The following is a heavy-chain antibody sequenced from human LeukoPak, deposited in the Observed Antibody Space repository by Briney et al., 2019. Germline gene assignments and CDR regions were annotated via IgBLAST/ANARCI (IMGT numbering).Heavy chain of an antibody. CDR1: GYTFTSYG. D-gene: IGHD5-18*01. V-gene: IGHV1-18*01. CDR3: ARDLTTPDSYGPIDY. CDR2: ISAYNGNT. J-gene: IGHJ4*02. Sequence: ASVKVSCKASGYTFTSYGISWVRQAPGQGLEWMGWISAYNGNTNYAQKLQGIVTMTTNTSTSTAYMELRSLRSDDTAVYYCARDLTTPDSYGPIDYWGQGTLVTVSS.